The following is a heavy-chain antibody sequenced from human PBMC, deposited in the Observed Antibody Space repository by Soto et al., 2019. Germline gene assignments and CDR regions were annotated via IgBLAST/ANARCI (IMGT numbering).Heavy chain of an antibody. Sequence: QVQLQESGPGLVKPSQTLSLTCTVTGGSMTSGDQYWTWIRHRPGEVLEWFGYVNHRGSLYYNPSLKSRVSMSVDTSNIQFSPILSSVTAPDTAVYYCARELPQRLGRNMDVWGQGTTVTVSS. CDR3: ARELPQRLGRNMDV. CDR2: VNHRGSL. D-gene: IGHD7-27*01. V-gene: IGHV4-31*03. CDR1: GGSMTSGDQY. J-gene: IGHJ6*02.